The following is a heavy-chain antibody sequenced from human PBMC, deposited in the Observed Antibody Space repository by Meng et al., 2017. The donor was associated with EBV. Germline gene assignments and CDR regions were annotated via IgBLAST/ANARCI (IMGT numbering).Heavy chain of an antibody. D-gene: IGHD4-17*01. CDR1: VGTLRSFA. CDR3: ASAEHYGDYVFEY. V-gene: IGHV1-69*01. J-gene: IGHJ4*02. CDR2: IIPLFQTT. Sequence: SGDGLHQPGSSDKVSCNQSVGTLRSFAISWFRKDSGQGLEWMGGIIPLFQTTNYAQKFQGRLHIIADESSATTYMELSSLRSEDTAIYYCASAEHYGDYVFEYWGQGTLVTVSS.